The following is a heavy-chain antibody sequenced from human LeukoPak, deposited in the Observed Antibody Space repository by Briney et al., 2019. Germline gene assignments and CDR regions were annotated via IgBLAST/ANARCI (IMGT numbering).Heavy chain of an antibody. CDR3: ARDPGDGYFDY. Sequence: GASVKVSCKASGGTFSSYAISWVRQAPGQGLEWMGRIIPIFGIANYAQKFQGRVTITADKSTSTAYMELSSLRSEDTAVYYCARDPGDGYFDYWGQGTLVTVSS. J-gene: IGHJ4*02. CDR2: IIPIFGIA. CDR1: GGTFSSYA. V-gene: IGHV1-69*04. D-gene: IGHD2-21*02.